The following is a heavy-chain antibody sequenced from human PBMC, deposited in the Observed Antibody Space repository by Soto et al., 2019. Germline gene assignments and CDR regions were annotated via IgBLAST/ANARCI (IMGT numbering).Heavy chain of an antibody. V-gene: IGHV4-61*01. CDR1: GGSVSSGSYY. Sequence: NPSETLSLTCTVSGGSVSSGSYYWSWIRQPPGKGLEWIGYIYYSGSTNYNPSLKSRVTISVDTSKNQFSLKLSSVTAADTAVYYCARVRIVVGYYFDYWGQGTLVTVSS. CDR3: ARVRIVVGYYFDY. CDR2: IYYSGST. J-gene: IGHJ4*02. D-gene: IGHD3-22*01.